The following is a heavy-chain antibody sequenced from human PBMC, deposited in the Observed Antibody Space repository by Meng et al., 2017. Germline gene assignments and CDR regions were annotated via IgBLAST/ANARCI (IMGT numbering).Heavy chain of an antibody. J-gene: IGHJ5*02. CDR3: ARDKRPSSSWYGNWFDP. D-gene: IGHD6-13*01. CDR2: IIPIFGTA. CDR1: GGTFSSYA. V-gene: IGHV1-69*06. Sequence: QGHLVQSGGEVKKPGSSVKVSCKASGGTFSSYAISWVRQAPGQGLEWMGGIIPIFGTANYAQKFQGRVTITADKSTSTAYMELSSLRSEDTAVYYCARDKRPSSSWYGNWFDPWGQGTLVTVSS.